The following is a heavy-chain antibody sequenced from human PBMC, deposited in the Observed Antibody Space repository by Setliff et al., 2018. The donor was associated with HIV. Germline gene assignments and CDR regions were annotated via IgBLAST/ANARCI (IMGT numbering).Heavy chain of an antibody. J-gene: IGHJ6*02. CDR2: ISSSGSTI. D-gene: IGHD3-10*01. Sequence: HPGGSLRLSCAASGFTFSSYEMNWVRQAPGKGLEWVSYISSSGSTIYYADSVKGRFTISRDNAKNSLYLQMNSLRAEDTAVYYCARANRGSGSYYNGPIYHYYYGMDVWGQGTTVTVSS. CDR1: GFTFSSYE. CDR3: ARANRGSGSYYNGPIYHYYYGMDV. V-gene: IGHV3-48*03.